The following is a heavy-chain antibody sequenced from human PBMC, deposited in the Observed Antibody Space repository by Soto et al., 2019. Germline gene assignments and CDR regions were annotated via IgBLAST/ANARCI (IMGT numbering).Heavy chain of an antibody. V-gene: IGHV3-30*18. CDR3: AKVGDCSGGSCYSDSYYYYMDV. J-gene: IGHJ6*03. D-gene: IGHD2-15*01. CDR1: GFTFSSYG. Sequence: GGSLRLSCAASGFTFSSYGMHWVRQAPGKGLEWVAVISYDGSNKYYADSVKGRFTISRDNSKNTLYLQMNSLRAEDTAVYYCAKVGDCSGGSCYSDSYYYYMDVWGKGTTVTVSS. CDR2: ISYDGSNK.